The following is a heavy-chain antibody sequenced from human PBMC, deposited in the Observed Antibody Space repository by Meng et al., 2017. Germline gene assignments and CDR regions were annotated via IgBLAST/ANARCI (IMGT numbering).Heavy chain of an antibody. CDR2: IYYSGNT. CDR3: ARAIAVAGIPIDY. J-gene: IGHJ4*02. CDR1: GGSVSIGSYY. V-gene: IGHV4-61*01. Sequence: QVQLQESGQGLVRPSETLSLTCTGYGGSVSIGSYYWSWIRQPPGKGVEWIGYIYYSGNTNYNPSLKSRVTISVDTSKNQFSLKLSSVTAADTAVYYCARAIAVAGIPIDYWGQGTLVTVSS. D-gene: IGHD6-19*01.